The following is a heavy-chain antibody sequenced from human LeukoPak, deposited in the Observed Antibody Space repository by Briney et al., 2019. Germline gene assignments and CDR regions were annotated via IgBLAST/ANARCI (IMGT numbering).Heavy chain of an antibody. Sequence: GGSLRLSCAVSGFTFSNEAMGWVRQLRGGGLGGFRPISPGGGTTYYAESMKGRFTISRDNSKSTLYLEMNSLRVEDTAVYYCTKVRSGSSNWALRVLDYWGQGALVTVSS. D-gene: IGHD4-11*01. CDR3: TKVRSGSSNWALRVLDY. V-gene: IGHV3-23*01. CDR1: GFTFSNEA. J-gene: IGHJ4*02. CDR2: ISPGGGTT.